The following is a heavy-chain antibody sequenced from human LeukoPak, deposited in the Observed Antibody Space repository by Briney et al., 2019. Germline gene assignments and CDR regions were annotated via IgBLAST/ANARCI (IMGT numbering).Heavy chain of an antibody. J-gene: IGHJ6*02. V-gene: IGHV4-59*01. Sequence: SETLSLTCPVSGGSISSYYWSWIRQPPGKGLEWIGYIYYSGSTNYNPSLKSRVTISVDTSKNQFSLKLSSVTAADTAVYYCASSSNDYYYYGMDVWGQGTTVTVSS. CDR3: ASSSNDYYYYGMDV. CDR1: GGSISSYY. CDR2: IYYSGST.